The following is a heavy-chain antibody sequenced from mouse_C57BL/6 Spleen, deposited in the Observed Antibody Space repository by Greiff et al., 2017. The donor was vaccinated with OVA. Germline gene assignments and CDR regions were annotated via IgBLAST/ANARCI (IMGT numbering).Heavy chain of an antibody. V-gene: IGHV14-2*01. CDR2: IDPEDGET. CDR1: GFNITDYY. J-gene: IGHJ3*01. D-gene: IGHD1-1*01. Sequence: EVKLQQSGAELVKPGASVKLSCTASGFNITDYYMHWVKQRTEQGLEWIGRIDPEDGETKYAPKFQGKATITADTSSNTASLQLSSLTSEDTAVYYCARWPGSSSFAYWGQGTLVTVSA. CDR3: ARWPGSSSFAY.